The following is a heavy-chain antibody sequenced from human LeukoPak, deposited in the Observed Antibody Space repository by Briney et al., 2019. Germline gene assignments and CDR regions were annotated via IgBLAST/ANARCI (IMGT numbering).Heavy chain of an antibody. CDR2: ISSSGGTI. CDR3: ARKPGAVDY. V-gene: IGHV3-11*04. Sequence: GESPRLSCAGSGFTFSDYYMSWIRQAPGKGLEWISYISSSGGTIYYADSAKGPFTISRDNAKNSLYLQMNSLRAEDTAVYYCARKPGAVDYWGQGTLVTVSS. CDR1: GFTFSDYY. D-gene: IGHD3-10*01. J-gene: IGHJ4*02.